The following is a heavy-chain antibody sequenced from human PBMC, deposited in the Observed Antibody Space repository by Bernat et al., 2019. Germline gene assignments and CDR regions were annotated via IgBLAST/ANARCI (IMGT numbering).Heavy chain of an antibody. V-gene: IGHV4-39*01. CDR2: VYSSGST. CDR1: AGSISSNNYF. D-gene: IGHD3-9*01. Sequence: QLQLQESGPGLVKPSETLSLTCTVSAGSISSNNYFWGWIREPPGKGLEWIGSVYSSGSTYYNPSLKGRVTISVDTSKNQFSLKLSSVTAADTAVYYCAGPYYDILTGYYDYAFDIWGQGTMVTVSS. J-gene: IGHJ3*02. CDR3: AGPYYDILTGYYDYAFDI.